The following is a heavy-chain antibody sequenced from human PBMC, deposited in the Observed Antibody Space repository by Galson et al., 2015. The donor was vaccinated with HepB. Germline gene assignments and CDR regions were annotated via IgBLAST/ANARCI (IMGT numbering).Heavy chain of an antibody. CDR3: ARDLTGSWTFDY. J-gene: IGHJ4*02. CDR1: GFTFSSYG. D-gene: IGHD1-26*01. V-gene: IGHV3-30*03. Sequence: SLRLSCAASGFTFSSYGIHWVRQAPGKGLEWVAHISYPGSTFYADSVKGRLTISRDSAKSTVSLQMNSLRVEDTAVYYCARDLTGSWTFDYWGQGTLVTVSS. CDR2: ISYPGST.